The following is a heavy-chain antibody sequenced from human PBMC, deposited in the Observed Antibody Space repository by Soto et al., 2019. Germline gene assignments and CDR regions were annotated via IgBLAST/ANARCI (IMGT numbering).Heavy chain of an antibody. Sequence: GGSLRLSCAASGFTVSSNYMSWVRQAPGKGLEWVSVIYSGGSTYYADSVKGRFTISRDNSKNTLYLQMNSLRAEDTAVYYCARCWGSNPYYYYYGMDVCGQGTTLTVSS. D-gene: IGHD6-13*01. CDR1: GFTVSSNY. V-gene: IGHV3-53*01. CDR3: ARCWGSNPYYYYYGMDV. J-gene: IGHJ6*02. CDR2: IYSGGST.